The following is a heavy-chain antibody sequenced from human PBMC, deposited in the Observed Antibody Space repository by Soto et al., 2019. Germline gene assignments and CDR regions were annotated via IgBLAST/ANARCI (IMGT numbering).Heavy chain of an antibody. Sequence: GGSLSRSCASFEFTVSSNKMTCVRKAPGKGLECVSTIYSGGSTYYADSVKGRFTISRDNSKNTLYLQMNNLRAEDTAVYYCAGRVGAHNYCMEVWGQGTTVNVSS. J-gene: IGHJ6*01. CDR3: AGRVGAHNYCMEV. V-gene: IGHV3-53*01. CDR2: IYSGGST. D-gene: IGHD1-26*01. CDR1: EFTVSSNK.